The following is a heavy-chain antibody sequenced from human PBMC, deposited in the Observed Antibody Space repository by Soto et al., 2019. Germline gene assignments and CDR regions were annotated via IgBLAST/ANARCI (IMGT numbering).Heavy chain of an antibody. CDR2: ISGSDGST. J-gene: IGHJ4*02. Sequence: GGSLRLSCVASGFSFINYAMTWVRQAPGKGLEWVSVISGSDGSTYYAHSVKGRFTISRDNSKNTLYLQMNSLRAEDTAVYYCAKDRERDAWYEDYWGQGTLVTVSS. V-gene: IGHV3-23*01. CDR1: GFSFINYA. D-gene: IGHD6-13*01. CDR3: AKDRERDAWYEDY.